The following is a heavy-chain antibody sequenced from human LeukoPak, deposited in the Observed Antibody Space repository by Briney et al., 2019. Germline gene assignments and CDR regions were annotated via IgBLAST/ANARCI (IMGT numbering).Heavy chain of an antibody. CDR1: GFTFSSYA. V-gene: IGHV3-23*01. D-gene: IGHD1-14*01. CDR3: AKRTPYPTFDP. J-gene: IGHJ5*02. Sequence: GGSLRLSCAASGFTFSSYAMSWVRQAPGKGLGWVSVISDSGGSTYYADSVKGRFTISRDNSKNTLYLQMNSLRAEDTAVYYCAKRTPYPTFDPWGQGTLVTVSS. CDR2: ISDSGGST.